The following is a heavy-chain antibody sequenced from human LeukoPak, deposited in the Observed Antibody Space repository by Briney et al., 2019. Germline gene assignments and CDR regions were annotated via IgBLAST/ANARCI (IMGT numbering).Heavy chain of an antibody. J-gene: IGHJ3*02. CDR2: INGDGSNT. V-gene: IGHV3-74*03. Sequence: GGSLRLYCAASGFTFSSHWMHWVRQAPGKGLVWVSRINGDGSNTTYADSVKGRFTISRDNAKNTLYLQMSSLRAEDTAVYHCARSKGWYSTDAFDIWGQGTMVTVSS. CDR3: ARSKGWYSTDAFDI. CDR1: GFTFSSHW. D-gene: IGHD6-19*01.